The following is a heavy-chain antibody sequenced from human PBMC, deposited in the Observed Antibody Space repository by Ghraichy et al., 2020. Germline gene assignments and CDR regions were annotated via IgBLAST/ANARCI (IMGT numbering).Heavy chain of an antibody. V-gene: IGHV4-59*01. CDR1: GGSISSYY. Sequence: SETLSLTCTVSGGSISSYYWSWIRQPPGKGLEWIGYIYYSGSTNYNPSLKSRVTISVDTSKNQFSLKLSSVTAADTAVYYCARDLRTTVTTWFDPWGQGTLVTVSS. CDR3: ARDLRTTVTTWFDP. CDR2: IYYSGST. J-gene: IGHJ5*02. D-gene: IGHD4-17*01.